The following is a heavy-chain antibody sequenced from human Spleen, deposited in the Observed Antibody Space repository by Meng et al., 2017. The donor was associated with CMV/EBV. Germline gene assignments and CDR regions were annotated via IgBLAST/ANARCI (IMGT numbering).Heavy chain of an antibody. J-gene: IGHJ4*02. V-gene: IGHV3-74*01. D-gene: IGHD5-18*01. CDR2: IYPDGRIT. CDR3: ARDPRGRMQLGQFDD. CDR1: GFIFSSYW. Sequence: GGSLRLSCAASGFIFSSYWKHWVRQPPGKGLVWASHIYPDGRITSIADSVKGRFTISRDIAKNTLYLQMDSLKNEDTAVYHCARDPRGRMQLGQFDDWGQGILVTVSS.